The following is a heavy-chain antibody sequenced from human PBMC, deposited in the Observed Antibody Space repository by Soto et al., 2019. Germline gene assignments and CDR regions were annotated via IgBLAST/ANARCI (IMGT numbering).Heavy chain of an antibody. CDR3: XXDWGVYDSDIRTHIPHLDA. Sequence: EVQLVESGGGLVQPGGSLRLSCEASGFTFSSNGMNWVRQAPGKGLEWVSFISIGSSTINYADSVRGRFTISRDNAKNSLYLQMNSLRDEXTXXXXCXXDWGVYDSDIRTHIPHLDAWGQGTLVTVSS. CDR2: ISIGSSTI. J-gene: IGHJ5*02. CDR1: GFTFSSNG. D-gene: IGHD3-22*01. V-gene: IGHV3-48*02.